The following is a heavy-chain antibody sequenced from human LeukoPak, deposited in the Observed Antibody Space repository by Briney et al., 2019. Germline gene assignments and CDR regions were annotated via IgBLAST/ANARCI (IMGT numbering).Heavy chain of an antibody. J-gene: IGHJ3*02. D-gene: IGHD3-3*01. Sequence: PSETLSLTCTVSGGSVSSGSYYWSWIRQPPGMGLEWIGYIYYSGSTNYNPSLKSRVTISVDTSKNQFSLKLSSVTAADTAVFYCARVASGYDVFDIWGQGTMVTVSS. CDR1: GGSVSSGSYY. CDR2: IYYSGST. CDR3: ARVASGYDVFDI. V-gene: IGHV4-61*01.